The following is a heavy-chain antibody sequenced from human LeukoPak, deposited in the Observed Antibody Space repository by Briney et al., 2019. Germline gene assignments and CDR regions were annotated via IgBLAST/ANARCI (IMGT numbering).Heavy chain of an antibody. CDR3: ARGPYGDYDSYYGVDV. J-gene: IGHJ6*02. CDR1: GFTFSTYS. V-gene: IGHV3-48*01. CDR2: ISSSRTTT. D-gene: IGHD4-17*01. Sequence: GGSLRLSCAASGFTFSTYSMNWVRQAPGKGLEWVSYISSSRTTTFYTDSVKGRFTISRDNAKNSLYLQMNSLRVEGTAVYYCARGPYGDYDSYYGVDVWGQGTTVTVS.